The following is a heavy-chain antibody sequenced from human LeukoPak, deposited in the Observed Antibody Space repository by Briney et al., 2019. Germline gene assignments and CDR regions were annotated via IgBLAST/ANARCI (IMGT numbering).Heavy chain of an antibody. V-gene: IGHV1-69*13. D-gene: IGHD6-6*01. CDR1: GGTFSSYA. Sequence: ASVKVSCKASGGTFSSYAISWVRQAPGQGLEWMGGIIPIFGTANYAQKFQGRVTITADESTSTAYMELSSLRSEDTAVYYCVCSTSIAAPWYFQHWGQGTLVTVSS. CDR2: IIPIFGTA. J-gene: IGHJ1*01. CDR3: VCSTSIAAPWYFQH.